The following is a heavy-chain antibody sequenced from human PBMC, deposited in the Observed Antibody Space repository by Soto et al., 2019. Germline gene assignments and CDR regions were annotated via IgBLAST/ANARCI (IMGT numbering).Heavy chain of an antibody. CDR2: ITPIFGTA. CDR1: GDTFSSYA. J-gene: IGHJ3*02. V-gene: IGHV1-69*13. Sequence: SVKVSCKSSGDTFSSYAISWVLQAPGQGLEWMGGITPIFGTANYAQKFQGRVTITADESTSTAYMELSSLRSEDTAVYYCARQVGGPDAFDIWGQGTMVTVSS. D-gene: IGHD3-10*01. CDR3: ARQVGGPDAFDI.